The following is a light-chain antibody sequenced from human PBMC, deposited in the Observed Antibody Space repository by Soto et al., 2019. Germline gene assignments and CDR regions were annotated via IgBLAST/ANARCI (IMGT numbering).Light chain of an antibody. V-gene: IGKV1-5*01. CDR1: QSISSW. CDR3: QQYNSYST. J-gene: IGKJ1*01. Sequence: DIQMTQSPSTMSASVGDIVKITCRASQSISSWLAWYQQKPGNAPKLLIYDASSLESGVPSRFSVSGSGTEFTLTISSLQPEEFATDDCQQYNSYSTVGQGTKVDIK. CDR2: DAS.